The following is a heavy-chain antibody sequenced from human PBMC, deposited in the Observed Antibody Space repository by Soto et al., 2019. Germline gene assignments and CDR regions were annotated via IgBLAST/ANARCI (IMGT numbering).Heavy chain of an antibody. CDR3: ARERSYGLDY. Sequence: QVQLVQSVAEVKKPEASVKVSCKASGYTFTSYDINWVRQATGQGLEWMGWMNPNSGNTVYAQKFQGRFTMTRNTSTSTAYMELSSLRSEDTAVYYCARERSYGLDYWGQGTLVPVSS. D-gene: IGHD5-18*01. CDR2: MNPNSGNT. V-gene: IGHV1-8*01. J-gene: IGHJ4*02. CDR1: GYTFTSYD.